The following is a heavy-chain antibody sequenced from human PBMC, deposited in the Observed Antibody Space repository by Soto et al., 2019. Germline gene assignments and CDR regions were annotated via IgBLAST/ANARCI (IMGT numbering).Heavy chain of an antibody. CDR2: IKQDGSEK. V-gene: IGHV3-7*04. Sequence: GGSLRLSCAASGYSFRSYWMIWVRQAPGMGLEWVAIIKQDGSEKYYVDSVRGRFTISRDNAKNSLFLQMNSLRVEDTAVYLCARVMGTDGWPNHAFDLWGQGTMVTVSS. J-gene: IGHJ3*01. D-gene: IGHD6-19*01. CDR3: ARVMGTDGWPNHAFDL. CDR1: GYSFRSYW.